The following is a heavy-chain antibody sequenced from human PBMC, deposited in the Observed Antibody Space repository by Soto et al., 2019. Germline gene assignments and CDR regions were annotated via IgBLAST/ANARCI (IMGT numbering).Heavy chain of an antibody. J-gene: IGHJ4*02. D-gene: IGHD3-22*01. Sequence: QVQLVQSGAEVKKPGASVKVSCKASGYTFTSYGINWVRQAPGRGLEWMGWINPGNGNTNYSQQFQGRVIIDRDISASTAYFELRSLRSEDTAVYYCARGGYFDSSNYLAYWGLGALVTVSS. CDR2: INPGNGNT. CDR1: GYTFTSYG. CDR3: ARGGYFDSSNYLAY. V-gene: IGHV1-3*01.